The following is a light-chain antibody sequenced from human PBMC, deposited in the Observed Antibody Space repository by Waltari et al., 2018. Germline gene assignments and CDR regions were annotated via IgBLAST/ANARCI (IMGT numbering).Light chain of an antibody. V-gene: IGLV1-44*01. Sequence: QSVLTQPPSASATPGQRVTISCSGSSSNIGRDSVNWYQQLPGMAPKLLIYSNNQRPSGVPDRFPASKSGTSASLAISGLQSGDEADYYCAAWDDSLSGPVFGSGTRVTVL. J-gene: IGLJ6*01. CDR3: AAWDDSLSGPV. CDR1: SSNIGRDS. CDR2: SNN.